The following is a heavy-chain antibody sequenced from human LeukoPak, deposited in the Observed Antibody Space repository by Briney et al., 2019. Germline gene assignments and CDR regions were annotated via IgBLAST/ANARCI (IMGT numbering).Heavy chain of an antibody. Sequence: ASVNVSCKASGYTLTSYYMHWVRQAPGQGLEWMGIINPSGGSTSYAQKFQGRVTVTRDTSTSTVHMELSGLRSEDTAVYYCARDQEGFDYWGQGTLVTVSS. V-gene: IGHV1-46*01. CDR3: ARDQEGFDY. CDR1: GYTLTSYY. J-gene: IGHJ4*02. CDR2: INPSGGST.